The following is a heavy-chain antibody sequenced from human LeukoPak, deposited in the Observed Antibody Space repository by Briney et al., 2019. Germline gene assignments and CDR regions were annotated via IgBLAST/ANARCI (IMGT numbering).Heavy chain of an antibody. CDR3: ARGGLRFSND. J-gene: IGHJ4*02. Sequence: SETLSLTCAVYGGSFSGYYWSWIRQPPGKGLEWIGEINHSGIINYNPSLKSRVAISGDTSKSQFSLKLSSVTAADTAVYYCARGGLRFSNDWAQGTLVTVSS. CDR2: INHSGII. V-gene: IGHV4-34*01. CDR1: GGSFSGYY. D-gene: IGHD3-3*01.